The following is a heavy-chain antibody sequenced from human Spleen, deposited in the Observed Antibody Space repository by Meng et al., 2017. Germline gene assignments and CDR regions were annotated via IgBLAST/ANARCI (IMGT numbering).Heavy chain of an antibody. J-gene: IGHJ4*01. Sequence: GESLKISCTASGFTLRTYGITWIRQVPGKGLEWVSSISSSGGSTYYADSVKGRFTISRDNSKNTLYLQMNSLRAEDTALYYCAKVGELDTAMDDFDNWGQGTRVTVSS. CDR2: ISSSGGST. V-gene: IGHV3-23*01. CDR3: AKVGELDTAMDDFDN. D-gene: IGHD5-18*01. CDR1: GFTLRTYG.